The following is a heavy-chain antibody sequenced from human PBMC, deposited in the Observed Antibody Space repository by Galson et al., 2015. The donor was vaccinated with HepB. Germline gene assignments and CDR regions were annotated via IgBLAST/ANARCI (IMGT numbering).Heavy chain of an antibody. CDR2: IYPGDSDT. D-gene: IGHD3-10*01. CDR3: ARSMVRGVIITSHFDY. CDR1: GYSFTSYW. V-gene: IGHV5-51*03. J-gene: IGHJ4*02. Sequence: QSGAEVKKPGESLKISCKGSGYSFTSYWIGWVRQMPGKGLEWMGIIYPGDSDTRYSPSFQGQVTISADKSISTAYLQWSSLKASDTAMYYCARSMVRGVIITSHFDYWGQGTLVTVSS.